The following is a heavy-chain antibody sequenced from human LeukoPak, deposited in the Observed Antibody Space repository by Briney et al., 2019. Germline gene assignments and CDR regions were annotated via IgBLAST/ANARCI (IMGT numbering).Heavy chain of an antibody. CDR2: ISSSSSYI. V-gene: IGHV3-21*01. CDR3: AIAKTRLYSSSWYFDY. CDR1: GFTFSSYS. D-gene: IGHD6-13*01. J-gene: IGHJ4*02. Sequence: GGSLRLSCAASGFTFSSYSMNWVRQAPGKGLEWVSSISSSSSYIYYADSVKGRFTISRDNAKNSLYLQMNSLRAEDTAVYYCAIAKTRLYSSSWYFDYWGQGTLVTVSS.